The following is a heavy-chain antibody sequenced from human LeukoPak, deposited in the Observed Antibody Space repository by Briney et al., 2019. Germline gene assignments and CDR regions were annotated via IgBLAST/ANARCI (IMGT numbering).Heavy chain of an antibody. CDR1: GYTFTSYG. D-gene: IGHD3-10*01. CDR2: ISAYNGNT. J-gene: IGHJ6*04. V-gene: IGHV1-18*04. Sequence: ASVKVSCKASGYTFTSYGISWVRQAPGQGLEWMGWISAYNGNTNYAQKLQGRVTMTTDTSTSTAYMGLRSLRSDDTAVYYCASSYYYGSGSYYYYGMDVWGKGTTVTVSS. CDR3: ASSYYYGSGSYYYYGMDV.